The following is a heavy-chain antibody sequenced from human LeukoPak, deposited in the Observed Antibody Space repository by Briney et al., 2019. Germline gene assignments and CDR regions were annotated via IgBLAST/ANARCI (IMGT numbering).Heavy chain of an antibody. CDR2: INSGGSGT. D-gene: IGHD7-27*01. J-gene: IGHJ4*02. CDR1: GFAFSSNW. V-gene: IGHV3-74*01. CDR3: ATSLGPLTEY. Sequence: GGSLRLSCAASGFAFSSNWMNWVRQTPGKGLVWVSRINSGGSGTSYAASVEGRFTISRDNVKNTLYLQMDSLRAEDTAVYYCATSLGPLTEYWGQGTLVTVSS.